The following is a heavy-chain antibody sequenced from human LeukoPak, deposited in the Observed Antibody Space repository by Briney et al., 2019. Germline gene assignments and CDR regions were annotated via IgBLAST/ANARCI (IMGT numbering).Heavy chain of an antibody. D-gene: IGHD1-1*01. Sequence: SETLSLTCTVSGGSISSYYWSWIRQAPGKGLEWIGNIYYSGSTNYNPSLKSRVTVSVDTSKNQFSLKLSSVTAADTAVYYCARHGTLGSTAYPLDYWGQGTLVTVSS. CDR2: IYYSGST. CDR1: GGSISSYY. V-gene: IGHV4-59*08. CDR3: ARHGTLGSTAYPLDY. J-gene: IGHJ4*02.